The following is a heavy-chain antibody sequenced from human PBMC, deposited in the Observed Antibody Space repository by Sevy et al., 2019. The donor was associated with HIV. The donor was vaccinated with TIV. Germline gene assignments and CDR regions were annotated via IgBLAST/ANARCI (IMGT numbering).Heavy chain of an antibody. CDR2: ISSSGNNI. CDR3: ATSPTYCNINSCHFNAFNI. V-gene: IGHV3-11*01. Sequence: GGSLRLSCGGSGLRLTDLSMTWIRQAPGKGLEWVSYISSSGNNIYYKDSVKGRFTTSRDSAKKLLFLQMSSLRAEDTGVYFCATSPTYCNINSCHFNAFNIWGQGTKVTVSS. CDR1: GLRLTDLS. D-gene: IGHD2-15*01. J-gene: IGHJ3*02.